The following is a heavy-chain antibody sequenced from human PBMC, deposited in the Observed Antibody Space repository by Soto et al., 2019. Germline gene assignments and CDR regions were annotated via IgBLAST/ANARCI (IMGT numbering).Heavy chain of an antibody. J-gene: IGHJ5*02. V-gene: IGHV1-18*01. CDR3: ARVIPGAEAWFDP. Sequence: QGQLVQSGVEVKKPGASVTVSCSASGNTFTNFGVTWVRPAPGQGLEWMGWISPYTDDPSYAQKFQGRVTMTIDTSTSTAYLDLRSLTSDDTAVYYGARVIPGAEAWFDPWGQGTLVTVSS. CDR2: ISPYTDDP. CDR1: GNTFTNFG. D-gene: IGHD2-2*01.